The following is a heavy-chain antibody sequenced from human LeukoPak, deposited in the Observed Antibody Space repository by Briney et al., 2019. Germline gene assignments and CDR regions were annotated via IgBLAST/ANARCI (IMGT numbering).Heavy chain of an antibody. J-gene: IGHJ5*02. CDR1: GDSISSTGYY. CDR3: ARRNIQLWLGRFDP. V-gene: IGHV4-30-4*08. D-gene: IGHD5-18*01. Sequence: PSETLSLTCTVSGDSISSTGYYWSWIRHHPGKGLEWIGYIYRSGTTYYNPSLKSRVIISIDTSQNQFSLKLTSLTAADTAIYYCARRNIQLWLGRFDPWGQGTLVTVSS. CDR2: IYRSGTT.